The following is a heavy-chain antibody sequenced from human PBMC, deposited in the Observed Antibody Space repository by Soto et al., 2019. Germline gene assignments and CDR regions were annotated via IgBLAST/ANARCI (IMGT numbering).Heavy chain of an antibody. J-gene: IGHJ4*02. D-gene: IGHD2-21*02. Sequence: VCLRLSSSASRFTFGGYSMSWVRQAPGKGLEWVSGITGNAANTVYADSVKGRFTISRDNSKNALYLQLNSLRAEDTAVYFCAKAARDCGGDCYSSYFDPWGQGALVTVSS. CDR3: AKAARDCGGDCYSSYFDP. V-gene: IGHV3-23*01. CDR1: RFTFGGYS. CDR2: ITGNAANT.